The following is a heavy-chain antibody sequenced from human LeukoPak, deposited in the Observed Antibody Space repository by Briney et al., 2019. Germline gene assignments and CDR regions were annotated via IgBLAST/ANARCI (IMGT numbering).Heavy chain of an antibody. J-gene: IGHJ4*02. Sequence: GGSLRLSCAASGFSFPAYGLSWVRQAPGKGLEWVSGINWNGRSTNYADSLKGRFTISRDNAKTSLYLQMNSLRAEDKALYYCSRGFINPDDNWGQGTLVTVSS. CDR1: GFSFPAYG. CDR3: SRGFINPDDN. CDR2: INWNGRST. V-gene: IGHV3-20*04. D-gene: IGHD3-10*01.